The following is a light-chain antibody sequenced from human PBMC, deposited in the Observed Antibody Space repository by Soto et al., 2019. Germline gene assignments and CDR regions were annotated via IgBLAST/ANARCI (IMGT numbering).Light chain of an antibody. CDR2: GAS. J-gene: IGKJ4*01. CDR3: QQRSNWPPRLT. Sequence: EIVLTQSPGTLSLSPGERATLSCRASQSLSINSLAWYQQKPGQSPRLLVYGASTRDTGIPDRFRGSWSGTDFALTISSLEPEDFAVYYWQQRSNWPPRLTFGGGTKVEIK. V-gene: IGKV3D-20*02. CDR1: QSLSINS.